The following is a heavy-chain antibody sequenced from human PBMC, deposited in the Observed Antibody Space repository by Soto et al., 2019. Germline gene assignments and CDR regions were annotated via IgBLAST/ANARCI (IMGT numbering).Heavy chain of an antibody. CDR3: AHLHYWDATLGY. D-gene: IGHD1-1*01. J-gene: IGHJ4*02. CDR2: IYWDEDK. CDR1: GFSLSTTAVG. V-gene: IGHV2-5*02. Sequence: QITLKESGPTLVNPTQTVTLTCTFSGFSLSTTAVGVGWIRQPPGKALEWLAVIYWDEDKRYSPSLKSRLTSPKDTTKNQVVLTMSNMGPVDTATYYCAHLHYWDATLGYWGQGILVTVSS.